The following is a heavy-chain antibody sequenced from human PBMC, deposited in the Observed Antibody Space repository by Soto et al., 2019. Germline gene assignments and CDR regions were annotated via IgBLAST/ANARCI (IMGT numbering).Heavy chain of an antibody. D-gene: IGHD6-19*01. CDR3: ARAVEVAADFDP. J-gene: IGHJ5*02. CDR1: GYTFTGYA. V-gene: IGHV1-3*01. CDR2: INAGNGNT. Sequence: ASVKVSCKASGYTFTGYAMHWVRQAPGQRLEWMGWINAGNGNTKYSQKFQGRVTITRDTSASTAYMELSSRRSEDTAVYYRARAVEVAADFDPWGQGTLVTVSS.